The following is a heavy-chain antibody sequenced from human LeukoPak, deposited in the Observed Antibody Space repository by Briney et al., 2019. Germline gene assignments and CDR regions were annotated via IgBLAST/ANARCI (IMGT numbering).Heavy chain of an antibody. CDR3: AKSNGYGLVDI. V-gene: IGHV4-34*12. CDR2: IFYSGST. Sequence: SETLSLTCAVYGGSFSGYYWSWIRQPPGKGLEWIGNIFYSGSTHYSPPLKSRLTISLDTSRNQFSLRLNSVTAADTAVYYCAKSNGYGLVDIWGQGTMVAVSS. D-gene: IGHD3-10*01. J-gene: IGHJ3*02. CDR1: GGSFSGYY.